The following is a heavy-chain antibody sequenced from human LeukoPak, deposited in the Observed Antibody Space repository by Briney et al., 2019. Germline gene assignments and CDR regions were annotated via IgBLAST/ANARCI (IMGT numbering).Heavy chain of an antibody. CDR1: GYSFTTYW. CDR3: ARPVVVVPAAMEFDY. D-gene: IGHD2-2*01. V-gene: IGHV5-51*01. Sequence: GESLKISCKGSGYSFTTYWIGWVRQVPGKGPGWMGTIYPGDSDPKYSPSFQGQVPISADQRISTAYLQWTSLKASDPAMYYCARPVVVVPAAMEFDYWGQGTLVTVSS. J-gene: IGHJ4*02. CDR2: IYPGDSDP.